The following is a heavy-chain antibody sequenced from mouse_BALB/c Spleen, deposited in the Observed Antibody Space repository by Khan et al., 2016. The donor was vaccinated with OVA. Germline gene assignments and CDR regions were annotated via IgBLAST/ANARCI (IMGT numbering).Heavy chain of an antibody. J-gene: IGHJ2*01. V-gene: IGHV1-7*01. CDR1: GYTFINYW. Sequence: QVQLQQSGAELAKPGASVKMSCKASGYTFINYWILWVKQRPGQGLEWIGYINPSTAYTEYNQNFKDKATLTADKSSRTAYMQLSSLTSEDSAVYDCARRGLRWDFDYWDQGTTLTVSS. CDR3: ARRGLRWDFDY. D-gene: IGHD1-1*01. CDR2: INPSTAYT.